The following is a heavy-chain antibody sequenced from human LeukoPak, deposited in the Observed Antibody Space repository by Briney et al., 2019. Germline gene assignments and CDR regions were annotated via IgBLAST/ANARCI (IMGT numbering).Heavy chain of an antibody. CDR3: ARGQGRRRFLEWLSDWFDP. V-gene: IGHV4-39*07. CDR1: GASIISANYY. CDR2: INHSGST. Sequence: SETLSLTCTVSGASIISANYYWNWIRQPPGKGLEWIGEINHSGSTNYNPSLKSRVTISVDTSKNQFSLKLSSVTAADTAVYYCARGQGRRRFLEWLSDWFDPWGQGTLVTVSS. D-gene: IGHD3-3*01. J-gene: IGHJ5*02.